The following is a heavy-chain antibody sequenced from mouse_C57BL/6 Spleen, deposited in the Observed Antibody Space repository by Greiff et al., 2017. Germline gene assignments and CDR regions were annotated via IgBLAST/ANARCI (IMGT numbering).Heavy chain of an antibody. D-gene: IGHD3-2*02. Sequence: VQLQQSGPGLVKPSQSLSLTCSVTGYSITSGYYWNWIRQFPGNKLEWMGYISYDGSNHYNPSLKNRTSITRDPSKNQFFLKLNSVTTEDTATYYCARERQLRRGAMDDWGQGTSVTVSS. CDR3: ARERQLRRGAMDD. CDR2: ISYDGSN. V-gene: IGHV3-6*01. CDR1: GYSITSGYY. J-gene: IGHJ4*01.